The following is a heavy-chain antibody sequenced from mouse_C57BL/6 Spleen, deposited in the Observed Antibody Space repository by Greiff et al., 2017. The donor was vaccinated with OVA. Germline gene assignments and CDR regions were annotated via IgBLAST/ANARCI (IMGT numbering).Heavy chain of an antibody. CDR1: GFTFSDYY. J-gene: IGHJ3*01. V-gene: IGHV5-16*01. CDR3: ARDDGSSYVGTPWFAY. D-gene: IGHD1-1*01. Sequence: EVMLVESEGGLVQPGSSMKLSCTAFGFTFSDYYMAWVRQVPEKGLEWVANINYDGSSTYYLDSLKSRFIISRDNAKNILYLQMSSLKSEDTATYYCARDDGSSYVGTPWFAYWGQGTLVTVSA. CDR2: INYDGSST.